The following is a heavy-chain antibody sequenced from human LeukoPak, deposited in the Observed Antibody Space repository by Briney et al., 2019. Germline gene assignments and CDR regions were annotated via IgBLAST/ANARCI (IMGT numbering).Heavy chain of an antibody. CDR1: GYSFTSYW. J-gene: IGHJ4*02. V-gene: IGHV5-51*01. D-gene: IGHD4-11*01. CDR3: ATSTVTTFGFDY. Sequence: PAESLKISCMGSGYSFTSYWIGWVRHMPGKGLEWMGIIYPGDSDTRYSPSFQGQVTISADKSISTAYLQWSSLQASDTAMYYCATSTVTTFGFDYWGQGTLVTVSS. CDR2: IYPGDSDT.